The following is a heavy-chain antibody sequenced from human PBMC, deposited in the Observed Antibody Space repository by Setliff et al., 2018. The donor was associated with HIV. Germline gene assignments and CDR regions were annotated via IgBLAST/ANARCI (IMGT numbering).Heavy chain of an antibody. CDR1: GFTFSNAW. V-gene: IGHV3-15*01. J-gene: IGHJ4*02. CDR3: SCSGYDSYFDY. Sequence: PGGSLRLSCAASGFTFSNAWMSWVRQAPGKGLEWVGRIRSKTDGGTTDYVTPVKGRFTISRDDSKNTLYLQMNSLKTEDTAVYYCSCSGYDSYFDYWGQGTPVTVSS. D-gene: IGHD5-12*01. CDR2: IRSKTDGGTT.